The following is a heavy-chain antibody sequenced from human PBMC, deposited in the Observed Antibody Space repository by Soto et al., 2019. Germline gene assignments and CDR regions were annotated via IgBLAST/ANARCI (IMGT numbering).Heavy chain of an antibody. D-gene: IGHD6-13*01. CDR2: IDPSDSYT. V-gene: IGHV5-10-1*01. J-gene: IGHJ6*02. Sequence: GEALKISGKGSGCSVTSYWISCVRQMPGKGLEWMGRIDPSDSYTNYSPSFQGHVTISADKSISTAYLQWSSLKASDTAMYYCARQGLRAAAGSYYYYGMDVWGQGTTVTVS. CDR1: GCSVTSYW. CDR3: ARQGLRAAAGSYYYYGMDV.